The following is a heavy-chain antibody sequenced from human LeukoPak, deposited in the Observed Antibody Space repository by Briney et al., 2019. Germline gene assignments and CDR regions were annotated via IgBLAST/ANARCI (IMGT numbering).Heavy chain of an antibody. Sequence: PGGSLRLSCAASGFTFSNYALNWVRQAPGKGLEWVSAISGSGGSTDYADSVKGRFTISRDNSKNTLNLQLNSLRAEDTALYYCAKGGSSGYYSNDAFDIWGQGTMVTVSS. V-gene: IGHV3-23*01. CDR2: ISGSGGST. CDR3: AKGGSSGYYSNDAFDI. D-gene: IGHD3-22*01. CDR1: GFTFSNYA. J-gene: IGHJ3*02.